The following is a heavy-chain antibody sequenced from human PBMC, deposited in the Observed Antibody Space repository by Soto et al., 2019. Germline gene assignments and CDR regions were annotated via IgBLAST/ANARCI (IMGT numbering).Heavy chain of an antibody. D-gene: IGHD3-3*01. CDR1: GFSLSTSGVG. CDR3: AHRGTITICGVVIGDNWFDP. Sequence: QITLEESGPTLVKPTQTLTLTCTFSGFSLSTSGVGVGWIRQPPGKALEWLALIYWDADKRYSPSLKSRLTITKDTSKNQVVLTMTNMDPVDTATYYCAHRGTITICGVVIGDNWFDPWGQGTLVTVSS. CDR2: IYWDADK. V-gene: IGHV2-5*02. J-gene: IGHJ5*02.